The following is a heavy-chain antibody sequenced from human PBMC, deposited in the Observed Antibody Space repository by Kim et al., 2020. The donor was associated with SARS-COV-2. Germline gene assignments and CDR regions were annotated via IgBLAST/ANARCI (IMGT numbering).Heavy chain of an antibody. CDR3: ARYDFWSGYPWYFDY. J-gene: IGHJ4*02. D-gene: IGHD3-3*01. V-gene: IGHV5-10-1*01. Sequence: PSFQGHVTISADKSISTAYLQWSSLKASDTAMYYCARYDFWSGYPWYFDYWGQGTLVTVSS.